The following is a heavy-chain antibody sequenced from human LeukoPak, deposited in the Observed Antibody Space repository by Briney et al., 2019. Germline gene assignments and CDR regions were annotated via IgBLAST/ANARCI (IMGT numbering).Heavy chain of an antibody. CDR2: IVVGSGNT. CDR3: ARVEGARSGDY. D-gene: IGHD3-16*01. CDR1: GFTFTSSA. J-gene: IGHJ4*02. V-gene: IGHV1-58*02. Sequence: ASVKVSCKASGFTFTSSAMQWVRQARGQRLEWIGWIVVGSGNTNYAQKFQERVTITRDMSTSTAYMELRSLRSDDTAVYYCARVEGARSGDYWGQGTLVTVSS.